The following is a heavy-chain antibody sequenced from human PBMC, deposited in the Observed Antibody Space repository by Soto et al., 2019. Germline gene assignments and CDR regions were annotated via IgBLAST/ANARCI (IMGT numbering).Heavy chain of an antibody. CDR3: ARVHVMVVAGSNFDY. Sequence: LSLTCAVSGGSLSTSTWWSWVRQPPGKALEWLGEIFYSGSTKYNPSLNSRVTISADQSNNQFSLKLTSVTAADTAVYYCARVHVMVVAGSNFDYWGHGTLVTVSS. CDR1: GGSLSTSTW. V-gene: IGHV4-4*02. J-gene: IGHJ4*01. D-gene: IGHD6-19*01. CDR2: IFYSGST.